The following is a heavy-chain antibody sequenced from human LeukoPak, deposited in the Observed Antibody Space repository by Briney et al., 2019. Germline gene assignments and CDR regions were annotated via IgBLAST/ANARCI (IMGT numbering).Heavy chain of an antibody. Sequence: GGSLRLSCAASGFTFSSYWMHWVRRAPGKGLVWVSRINSDGYSIGYADSVKGRFTISRDNAKSTLYLQMNSLRAEDTAVYYCAREGGSGNFDYWGQGTLVAVSS. D-gene: IGHD3-10*01. V-gene: IGHV3-74*01. CDR1: GFTFSSYW. CDR3: AREGGSGNFDY. CDR2: INSDGYSI. J-gene: IGHJ4*02.